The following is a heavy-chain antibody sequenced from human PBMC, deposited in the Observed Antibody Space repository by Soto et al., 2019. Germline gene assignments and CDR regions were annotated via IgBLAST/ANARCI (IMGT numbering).Heavy chain of an antibody. CDR3: ARYTAVADPYYFDY. V-gene: IGHV3-23*01. J-gene: IGHJ4*02. CDR2: ISDGVDRA. D-gene: IGHD6-19*01. Sequence: PGGSLRLSCASSGFNFATYSMSWFRQAPGKGLEWVAGISDGVDRAYYGDSVKGRFTISRDTSKNMLYLHMNSLRAEDTAIYYCARYTAVADPYYFDYWGQGTLVTVSS. CDR1: GFNFATYS.